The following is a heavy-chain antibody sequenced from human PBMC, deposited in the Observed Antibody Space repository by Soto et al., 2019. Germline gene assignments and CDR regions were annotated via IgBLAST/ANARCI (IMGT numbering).Heavy chain of an antibody. V-gene: IGHV3-23*01. J-gene: IGHJ2*01. CDR2: ISGSGGST. CDR1: GFSFSSYA. CDR3: AKGHDYYDSSGYHWDFDL. D-gene: IGHD3-22*01. Sequence: PGGSLRLSCAASGFSFSSYAMSWVRQAPGTGLQWVSAISGSGGSTYYAAAVQGRFTISRDNSKNTLYLQMNSLRAEDTAVYYCAKGHDYYDSSGYHWDFDLWGRGTLVTVSS.